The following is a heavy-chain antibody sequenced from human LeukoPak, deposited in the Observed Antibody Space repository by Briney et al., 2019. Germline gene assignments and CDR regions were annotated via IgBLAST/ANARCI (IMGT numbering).Heavy chain of an antibody. CDR2: MKPNSGNT. D-gene: IGHD3-16*02. J-gene: IGHJ4*02. CDR3: ARITFGGVIVPFDY. CDR1: GYTFTSYE. V-gene: IGHV1-8*01. Sequence: GASVKVSCKASGYTFTSYEINWGRQATGQGLEWMGWMKPNSGNTGYAQKFQGRVTMTRNTSISTAYMELSSLRSEDTAVYYCARITFGGVIVPFDYWGQGTLVTVSS.